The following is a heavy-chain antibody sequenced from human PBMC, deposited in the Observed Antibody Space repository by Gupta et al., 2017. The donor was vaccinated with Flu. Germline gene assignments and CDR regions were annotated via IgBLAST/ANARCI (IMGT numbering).Heavy chain of an antibody. CDR3: ARGDTTKSADVFDI. V-gene: IGHV1-46*03. CDR2: VNPSGGTT. D-gene: IGHD5-18*01. CDR1: GYTFTTYY. J-gene: IGHJ3*02. Sequence: QVQLVQSGAEVRKPGASVKISCKASGYTFTTYYMHWVRQAPGQGLEWMGIVNPSGGTTNYAQMFQGRVTMTRDTSTSTVYMELSSLRSEDTAVYYCARGDTTKSADVFDIWGQGTMVTVSS.